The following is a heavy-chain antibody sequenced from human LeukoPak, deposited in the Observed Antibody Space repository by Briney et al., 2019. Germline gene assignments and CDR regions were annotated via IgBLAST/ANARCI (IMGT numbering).Heavy chain of an antibody. CDR1: GGSFSGYY. J-gene: IGHJ3*02. V-gene: IGHV4-34*01. CDR3: AGGYNNGSDAFDI. D-gene: IGHD5-18*01. Sequence: SETLSLTCAIYGGSFSGYYWNWIRQPPGKGLEWIGELNHRGSTNDNPSLKSRVTMSVDTSKKQFSLKLSSVTAADTAVYYCAGGYNNGSDAFDIWGQGTMVTVSS. CDR2: LNHRGST.